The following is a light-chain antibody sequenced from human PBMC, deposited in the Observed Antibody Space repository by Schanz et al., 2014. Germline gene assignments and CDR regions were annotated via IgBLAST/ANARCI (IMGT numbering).Light chain of an antibody. J-gene: IGKJ1*01. CDR1: QSVTSN. CDR3: EQYATSPGT. CDR2: GAS. V-gene: IGKV3-20*01. Sequence: EIVLTQSPGTLSLSPGERATLSCRASQSVTSNLAWYQQKPGQAPRLVIYGASIRATGIPDRFSGSGSDTEFTLTISRLEPEDFAVYYYEQYATSPGTFGQGTKLEVK.